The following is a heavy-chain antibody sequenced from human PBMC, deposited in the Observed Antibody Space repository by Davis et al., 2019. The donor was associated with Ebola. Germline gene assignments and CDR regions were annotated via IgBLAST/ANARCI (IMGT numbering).Heavy chain of an antibody. Sequence: GESLKISCAASGFTFSSYWMSWVRQAPGKGLEWVANIKQDGSEKYYVDSVKGRFTISRDNAKNSLYLQMNSLRAEDTAVYYCARVQERRNFDYWGQGTLVTVSS. J-gene: IGHJ4*02. CDR2: IKQDGSEK. D-gene: IGHD1-1*01. CDR3: ARVQERRNFDY. CDR1: GFTFSSYW. V-gene: IGHV3-7*01.